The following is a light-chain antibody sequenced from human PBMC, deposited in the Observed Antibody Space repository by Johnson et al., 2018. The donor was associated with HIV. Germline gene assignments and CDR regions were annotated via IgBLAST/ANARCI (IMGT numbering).Light chain of an antibody. Sequence: QSVLTQPPSVSAAPGQKVTISCSGSSSNIGNNYVSWYQQLPGTAPKLLIYEKNKRPSGIPDRFSASKSGTSATLGITGLQTGDAADYYCGKWDSSLSAHYVFGSGTKVTVL. V-gene: IGLV1-51*02. CDR2: EKN. CDR3: GKWDSSLSAHYV. J-gene: IGLJ1*01. CDR1: SSNIGNNY.